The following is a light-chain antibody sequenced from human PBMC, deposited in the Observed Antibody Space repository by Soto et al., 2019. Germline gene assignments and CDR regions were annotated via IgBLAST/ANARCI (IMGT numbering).Light chain of an antibody. J-gene: IGLJ3*02. V-gene: IGLV2-23*02. Sequence: QSVLTQPASVSGSPGQSITISCTGTSSDLGTYNLVSWYQQHPGRAPKLILFEVAKRPSGVSGRFSGSKSGNTASLTISGLQTDDQADYYCCSYAGSSTSWVFGGGTKVTVL. CDR3: CSYAGSSTSWV. CDR1: SSDLGTYNL. CDR2: EVA.